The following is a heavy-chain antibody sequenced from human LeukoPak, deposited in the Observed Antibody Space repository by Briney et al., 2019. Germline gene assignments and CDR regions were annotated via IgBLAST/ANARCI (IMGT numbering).Heavy chain of an antibody. CDR3: AIPSTVTRPEY. CDR2: ISAYNGNT. D-gene: IGHD4-17*01. Sequence: VASVKVSCKASGYTFTSYGISWVRQAPGQGLEWMGWISAYNGNTNYAQKFQGTVTMTRDTSIGTAYMELSRLRSDDTAVYYCAIPSTVTRPEYWGQGTLVTVSS. V-gene: IGHV1-18*01. CDR1: GYTFTSYG. J-gene: IGHJ4*02.